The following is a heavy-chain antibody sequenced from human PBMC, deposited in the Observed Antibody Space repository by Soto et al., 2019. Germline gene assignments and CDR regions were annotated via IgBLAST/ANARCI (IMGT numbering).Heavy chain of an antibody. V-gene: IGHV4-39*01. J-gene: IGHJ3*02. CDR3: ASPTLGAFDI. CDR2: IYYSGST. CDR1: GGSISSSNYY. Sequence: WETLSLTRTVSGGSISSSNYYWGWIRQPPGKGLEWIGSIYYSGSTAYNSSLKSRVTMSVDTSKNQLSLRLSSVTAADTAVYYCASPTLGAFDIWGQGTMVTVSS. D-gene: IGHD3-16*01.